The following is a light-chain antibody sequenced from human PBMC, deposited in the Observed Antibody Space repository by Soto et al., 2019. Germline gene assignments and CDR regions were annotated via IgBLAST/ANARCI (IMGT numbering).Light chain of an antibody. J-gene: IGKJ5*01. V-gene: IGKV3-15*01. CDR3: QQYNTWRSIT. CDR2: GAS. CDR1: QSISSN. Sequence: EIVMTQSPATLSVSPGERATLSCRASQSISSNLGWYQQRPGQAPRLLIYGASTRATGIPAGFSGSGSGTEFTLTISSLQSEDFAVYYCQQYNTWRSITFGQGTRLEIK.